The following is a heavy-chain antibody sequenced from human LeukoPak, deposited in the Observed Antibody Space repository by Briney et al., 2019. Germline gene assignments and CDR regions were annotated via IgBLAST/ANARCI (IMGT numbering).Heavy chain of an antibody. J-gene: IGHJ3*02. V-gene: IGHV1-2*02. Sequence: GSSVKVSCKASGGTFTGYYMHWVRQAPGQGLEWMGWINPNSGGTNYAQKFQGRVTMTRDTSISTAYMELSRLRSDDTAVYYCARGSVLTYCSSTSCYNPRFDIWGQGTMVTVSS. CDR3: ARGSVLTYCSSTSCYNPRFDI. D-gene: IGHD2-2*02. CDR2: INPNSGGT. CDR1: GGTFTGYY.